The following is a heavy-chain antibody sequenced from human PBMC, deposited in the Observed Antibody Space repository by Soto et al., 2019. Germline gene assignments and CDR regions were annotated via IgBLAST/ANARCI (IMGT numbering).Heavy chain of an antibody. J-gene: IGHJ4*02. V-gene: IGHV1-69*06. CDR2: IVPNIGTV. D-gene: IGHD6-19*01. Sequence: QVQLVQSGAEAMQPGSSVKVSCKPSGGTLTNFVNYPINWARQSTGQGLEWMGGIVPNIGTVNYARKFQGRVTMTADKSTGTVYMDLSSLMAVDSALYYCARRKTAGFLRYFDNWGQGALVNVSA. CDR1: GGTLTNFVNYP. CDR3: ARRKTAGFLRYFDN.